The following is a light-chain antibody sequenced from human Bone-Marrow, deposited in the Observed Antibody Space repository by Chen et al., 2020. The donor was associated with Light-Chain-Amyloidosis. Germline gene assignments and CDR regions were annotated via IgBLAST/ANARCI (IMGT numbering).Light chain of an antibody. V-gene: IGKV3-11*01. Sequence: EIVLTQSPATLSLSPGERATLSCRASQSVSNYLAWYQQRPGQAPRLLIYDTSNRAPGIPARFSGRGSGTDFTLTISRLQPEDFAIYYCQQRQAWPITFGGGTNVEIK. J-gene: IGKJ4*01. CDR3: QQRQAWPIT. CDR2: DTS. CDR1: QSVSNY.